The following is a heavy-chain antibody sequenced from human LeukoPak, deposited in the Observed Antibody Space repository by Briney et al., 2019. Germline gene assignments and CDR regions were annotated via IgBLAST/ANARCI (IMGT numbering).Heavy chain of an antibody. D-gene: IGHD3-16*01. CDR2: ISNTGNA. CDR3: ARAPAMAYFDY. J-gene: IGHJ4*02. CDR1: GGSFSSGSYY. Sequence: SQTLSLTCTVSGGSFSSGSYYWSWIRQHPGKGLEWIGYISNTGNAYYDPSLKSRVSISIDTSKRQFSLKVRSVTAADTTVYYCARAPAMAYFDYWGQGTLVSVSS. V-gene: IGHV4-31*03.